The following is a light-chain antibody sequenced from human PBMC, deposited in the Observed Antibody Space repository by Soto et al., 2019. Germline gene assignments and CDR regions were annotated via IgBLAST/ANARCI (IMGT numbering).Light chain of an antibody. CDR2: DVS. CDR3: SSYTTSSTYV. V-gene: IGLV2-14*01. CDR1: SSDVGGYNY. Sequence: QSVLTQPASVSGSPGQSIAISCTGTSSDVGGYNYVSWYQQHPGKAPKLILCDVSNRPSGVSDRFSGSKSGNTASLTISGLQTEDEADYYCSSYTTSSTYVFGTGTMLTVL. J-gene: IGLJ1*01.